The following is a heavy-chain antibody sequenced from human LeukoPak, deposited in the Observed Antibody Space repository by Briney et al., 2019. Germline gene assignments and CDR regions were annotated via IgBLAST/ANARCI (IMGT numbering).Heavy chain of an antibody. CDR1: GFTFSSYA. CDR2: ISGSGGST. Sequence: GGSLRLSCAASGFTFSSYAMSWVRQAPGKGLEWVSAISGSGGSTYYADSVKGRFTISRDNSKNTLYLQMNSLRAEDTAVYYCAKAREAGAAGTTRYYFDYWGQGTLVTVSP. CDR3: AKAREAGAAGTTRYYFDY. D-gene: IGHD6-13*01. J-gene: IGHJ4*02. V-gene: IGHV3-23*01.